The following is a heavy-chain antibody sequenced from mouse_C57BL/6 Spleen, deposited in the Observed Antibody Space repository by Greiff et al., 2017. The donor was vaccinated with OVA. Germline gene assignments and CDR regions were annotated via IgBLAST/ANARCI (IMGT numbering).Heavy chain of an antibody. CDR2: INPSTGGT. CDR1: GYSFTGYY. J-gene: IGHJ1*03. Sequence: VQLQQSGPELVKPGASVKISCKASGYSFTGYYMNWVKQSPEKSLEWIGEINPSTGGTTYNQKFKAKATLTVDKSSSTAYMQLKSLTSEDSAVYYCARGTDDGYMYFDVWGTGTTVTVSS. D-gene: IGHD2-3*01. CDR3: ARGTDDGYMYFDV. V-gene: IGHV1-42*01.